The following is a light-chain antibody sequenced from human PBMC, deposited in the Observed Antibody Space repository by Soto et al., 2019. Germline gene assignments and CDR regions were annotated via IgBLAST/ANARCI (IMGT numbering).Light chain of an antibody. CDR3: CSYTGSNNLV. J-gene: IGLJ1*01. CDR2: DVT. V-gene: IGLV2-14*01. Sequence: QSVLTQPASVSGSPGQSITISCTGTSSDVGGYNYVSWYQQQPGKAPKFMIYDVTNRPSGVSNRFSGSKSGNTASLTISGLQAEDEADYYCCSYTGSNNLVFGTGTQLTVL. CDR1: SSDVGGYNY.